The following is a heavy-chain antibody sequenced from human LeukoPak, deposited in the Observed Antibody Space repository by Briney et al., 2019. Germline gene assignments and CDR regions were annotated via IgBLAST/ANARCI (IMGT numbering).Heavy chain of an antibody. CDR3: ARRAGAYSHPYDY. J-gene: IGHJ4*02. CDR2: IYSGVNT. CDR1: GFTVTSCY. V-gene: IGHV3-53*01. D-gene: IGHD4/OR15-4a*01. Sequence: SGGSLRLSCAASGFTVTSCYMSWVRQAPGKGLEWVSVIYSGVNTYYSDSVKGRFTISTDNSRNTLYLQMNSLRAEDTAVYYCARRAGAYSHPYDYWGQGTLVTVSS.